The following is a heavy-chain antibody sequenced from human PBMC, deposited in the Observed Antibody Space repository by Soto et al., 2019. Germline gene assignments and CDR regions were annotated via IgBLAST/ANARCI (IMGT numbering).Heavy chain of an antibody. CDR3: ARSTQIIAARRRNSDGFDY. D-gene: IGHD6-6*01. CDR1: GYTFTGYY. J-gene: IGHJ4*02. CDR2: INPNSGGT. Sequence: ASVKVSCKASGYTFTGYYMHWVRQAPGQGLEWMGWINPNSGGTNYAQKFQGWVTMTRDTSISTAYMELSRLRSEDTAVYYCARSTQIIAARRRNSDGFDYWGQGTLVTVSS. V-gene: IGHV1-2*04.